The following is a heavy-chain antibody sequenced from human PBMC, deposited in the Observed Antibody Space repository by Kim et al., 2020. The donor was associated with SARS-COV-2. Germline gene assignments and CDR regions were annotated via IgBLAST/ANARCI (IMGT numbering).Heavy chain of an antibody. J-gene: IGHJ4*02. CDR3: AKDRWAASGPIDS. CDR1: GFTFRNCA. CDR2: ISASGDST. Sequence: GGSLRLSCAASGFTFRNCAMSWVRQAPGKGLEWVSGISASGDSTYYGDSVRGRFTISRDNSKNTLYLQTNSLRAEDTALYYCAKDRWAASGPIDSWGQGTLVTVSS. D-gene: IGHD6-13*01. V-gene: IGHV3-23*01.